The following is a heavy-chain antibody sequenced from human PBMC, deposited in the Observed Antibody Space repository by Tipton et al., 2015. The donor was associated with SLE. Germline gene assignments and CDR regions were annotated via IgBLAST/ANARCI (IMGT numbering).Heavy chain of an antibody. D-gene: IGHD3-16*01. J-gene: IGHJ2*01. CDR2: IYYGGST. CDR1: GGSFSGYY. V-gene: IGHV4-31*11. CDR3: ARKRLPDLDFDL. Sequence: TLSLTCAVYGGSFSGYYWSWIRQHPGKGLEWIGYIYYGGSTYCNPSLKSRVTISIDTSKNQFSLKLSSVTAADTAVYYCARKRLPDLDFDLWGRGTLVTVSS.